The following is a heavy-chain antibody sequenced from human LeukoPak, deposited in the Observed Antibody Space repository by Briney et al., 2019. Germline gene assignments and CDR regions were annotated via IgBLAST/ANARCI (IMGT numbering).Heavy chain of an antibody. J-gene: IGHJ4*02. V-gene: IGHV1-18*04. CDR3: ARDKGGRMVRGVILPYYFDY. D-gene: IGHD3-10*01. Sequence: ASVKVSCKASGYTFTSYGISWVRQAPGQGLEWMGWISAYNGNTNYAQKLQGRVTMTTDTSTSTAYMELRSLRSDDTAVYYCARDKGGRMVRGVILPYYFDYWGQGTLVTVSS. CDR1: GYTFTSYG. CDR2: ISAYNGNT.